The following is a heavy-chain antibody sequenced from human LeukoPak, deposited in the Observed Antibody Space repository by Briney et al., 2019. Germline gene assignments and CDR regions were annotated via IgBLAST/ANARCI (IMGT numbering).Heavy chain of an antibody. CDR1: GGSISSGGYY. CDR2: IYYSGST. D-gene: IGHD6-13*01. Sequence: SETLSLTCTVSGGSISSGGYYWSWIRQHPGKGLEWIGYIYYSGSTYYNPSLKSRVTISVDTPKNQFSLKLSSVTAADTAVYYCARDRGGSSWYYYYGMDVWGQGTTVTVSS. J-gene: IGHJ6*02. V-gene: IGHV4-31*03. CDR3: ARDRGGSSWYYYYGMDV.